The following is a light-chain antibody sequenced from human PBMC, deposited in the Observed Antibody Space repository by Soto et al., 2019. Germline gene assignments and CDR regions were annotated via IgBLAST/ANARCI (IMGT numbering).Light chain of an antibody. Sequence: IVLTQSPATLSLSPGKRATLSCRASQNISNYVIWYQQKPGQAPRLLIYDASNRATGIPARFSGSGSGTDFTLTISSLDPEDCAVYYWQQRSNCPRTFGQGTKVEIK. CDR1: QNISNY. CDR2: DAS. V-gene: IGKV3-11*01. CDR3: QQRSNCPRT. J-gene: IGKJ1*01.